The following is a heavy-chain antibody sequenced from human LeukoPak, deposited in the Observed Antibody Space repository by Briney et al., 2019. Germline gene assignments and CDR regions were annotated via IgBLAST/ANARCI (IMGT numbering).Heavy chain of an antibody. D-gene: IGHD5-18*01. CDR3: GRDPRLGIRGYTYGYIDH. CDR1: GYTFTNNA. CDR2: INTNTGNP. V-gene: IGHV7-4-1*02. J-gene: IGHJ4*02. Sequence: ASVKVSCKTSGYTFTNNAINWVRQAPGQGLEWMGWINTNTGNPTYAQGFFTGRYVFSLDTSASTAYLQINGLKADDTAVYYCGRDPRLGIRGYTYGYIDHWGQGTLLTVAS.